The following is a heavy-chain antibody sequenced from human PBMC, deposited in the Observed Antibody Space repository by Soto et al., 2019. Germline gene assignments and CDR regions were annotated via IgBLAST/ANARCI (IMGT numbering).Heavy chain of an antibody. Sequence: SLTCTVSGGSISSYYWSWIRQPPGKGLEWIGYIYYSGSTNYNPSLKSRVTISVDTSKNQFSLKLSSVTAADTAVYYCARGGGIAVAFDYWGQGTLVTVSS. CDR1: GGSISSYY. CDR3: ARGGGIAVAFDY. V-gene: IGHV4-59*01. D-gene: IGHD6-19*01. CDR2: IYYSGST. J-gene: IGHJ4*02.